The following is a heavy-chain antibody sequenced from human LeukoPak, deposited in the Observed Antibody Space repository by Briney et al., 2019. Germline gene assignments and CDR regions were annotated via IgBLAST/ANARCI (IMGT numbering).Heavy chain of an antibody. CDR1: GGSISSSNW. Sequence: PSETLSLTCAVSGGSISSSNWWSWVRQPPGKGLEWIGEIYHSGSTNYNPSLKSRVTISVDKSKDQFSLKLSSVTAADTAVYYCARGGSSLLYYYYYGMDVWGQGTTVTVSS. D-gene: IGHD1-26*01. CDR2: IYHSGST. V-gene: IGHV4-4*02. CDR3: ARGGSSLLYYYYYGMDV. J-gene: IGHJ6*02.